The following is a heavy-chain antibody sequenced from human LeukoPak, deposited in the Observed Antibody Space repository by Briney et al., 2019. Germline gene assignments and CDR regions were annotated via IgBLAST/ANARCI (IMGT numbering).Heavy chain of an antibody. CDR1: GGTFSSYA. D-gene: IGHD4-17*01. Sequence: GASVKVSCKASGGTFSSYAISWVRQAPGQGLEWMGGIIPIFGTANYAQKFQGRDTITADESTSTAYMELSSLRSEDTAVYYCARAIDYGDYVDFDYWGQGTLVTVSS. CDR2: IIPIFGTA. CDR3: ARAIDYGDYVDFDY. J-gene: IGHJ4*02. V-gene: IGHV1-69*13.